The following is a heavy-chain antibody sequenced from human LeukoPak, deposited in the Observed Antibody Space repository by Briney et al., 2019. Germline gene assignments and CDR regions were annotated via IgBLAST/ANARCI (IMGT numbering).Heavy chain of an antibody. Sequence: PGGSLRLSCAASGFMFSRYCMSWVRQAPGKGLEWVANIKQDGSETYYVDSVKGRFTISRDNAKSSLYLQMNSLRVEDTALYYCAPHSYGSGTPLFDYWGQGTLVIVSS. CDR1: GFMFSRYC. CDR3: APHSYGSGTPLFDY. D-gene: IGHD3-10*01. CDR2: IKQDGSET. J-gene: IGHJ4*02. V-gene: IGHV3-7*01.